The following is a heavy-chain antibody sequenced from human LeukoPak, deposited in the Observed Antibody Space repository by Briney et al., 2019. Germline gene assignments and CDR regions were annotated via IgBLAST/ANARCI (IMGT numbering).Heavy chain of an antibody. D-gene: IGHD3-22*01. J-gene: IGHJ3*01. Sequence: SATLSLTCTVSGGSFSSGDYYWGWIRQQPGKGLEWIGYVEYSGSTYYSQSLKSRVTISVDTSKNQFSLKLSSVTAADTAVYYCARNFDSYSAFDVWGQGTMVTVSS. CDR3: ARNFDSYSAFDV. CDR1: GGSFSSGDYY. V-gene: IGHV4-31*03. CDR2: VEYSGST.